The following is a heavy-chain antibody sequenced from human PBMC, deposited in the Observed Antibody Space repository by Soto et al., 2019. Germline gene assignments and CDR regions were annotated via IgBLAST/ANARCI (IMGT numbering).Heavy chain of an antibody. CDR2: IYPGDSDA. J-gene: IGHJ3*02. CDR1: GYSFTSYW. V-gene: IGHV5-51*01. Sequence: EVQLVQSGAAVKKPGESLKISCKGSGYSFTSYWIGWLRQLPAKGLTGLWIIYPGDSDARYSQSFQVQVTIAADQTISSAYLQRSRLKASDTAMHVLARPRRGSVTSKRDAFNSWGQVTMVTVSS. D-gene: IGHD4-17*01. CDR3: ARPRRGSVTSKRDAFNS.